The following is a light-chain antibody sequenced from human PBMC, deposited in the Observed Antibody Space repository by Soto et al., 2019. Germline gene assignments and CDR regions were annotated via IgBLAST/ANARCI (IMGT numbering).Light chain of an antibody. CDR1: NIGSKN. CDR3: RVGDSSAAGV. Sequence: SYELTQPLSVSVALGQTARITCGGNNIGSKNVHWYQQKPGQAPVLVIYRDSNRPSGIPERFSGSNSGNTATLTISRAQGGGGVAYYCRVGDSSAAGVLGGGTKLPVL. CDR2: RDS. V-gene: IGLV3-9*01. J-gene: IGLJ3*02.